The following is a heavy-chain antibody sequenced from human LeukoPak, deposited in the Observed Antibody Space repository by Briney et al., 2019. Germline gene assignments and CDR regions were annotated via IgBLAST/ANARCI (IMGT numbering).Heavy chain of an antibody. CDR1: KFTFSSYW. J-gene: IGHJ5*02. CDR2: INPDGSTT. Sequence: GGSLRLSCAASKFTFSSYWMHWVRQAPGKGLVWVSRINPDGSTTNCADSVKGRFTISRDNAKNTVCLQMNSLRAEDTAVYYCARVLLGSWDWFDPWGQGTLVTVSS. D-gene: IGHD3-10*01. CDR3: ARVLLGSWDWFDP. V-gene: IGHV3-74*01.